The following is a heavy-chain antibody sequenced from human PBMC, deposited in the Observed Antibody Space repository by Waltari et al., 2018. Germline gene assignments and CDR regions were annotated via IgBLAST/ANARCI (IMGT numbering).Heavy chain of an antibody. CDR2: IRSKAYGGTT. CDR1: GFTFGDYA. D-gene: IGHD3-16*02. CDR3: TRDRSADY. Sequence: EVQLVESGGGLVQPGRSLRLSCTASGFTFGDYAMSWVRQAPGKGLEGVVFIRSKAYGGTTEYAASVKGRFTISRDDSKSIAYLQMNSLKTEDTAVYYCTRDRSADYWGQGTLVTVSS. V-gene: IGHV3-49*04. J-gene: IGHJ4*02.